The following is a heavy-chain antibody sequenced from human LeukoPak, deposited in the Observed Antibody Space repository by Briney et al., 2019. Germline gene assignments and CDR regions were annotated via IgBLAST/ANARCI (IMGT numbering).Heavy chain of an antibody. CDR3: ARVNNWNFYFGY. V-gene: IGHV4-61*01. CDR2: VYYSGGT. CDR1: GGSVSSGSYY. Sequence: PSETLSLTCTVSGGSVSSGSYYWSWIRQPPGKGLEWIGYVYYSGGTNYNPSLKSRVTISVDTSKNQFSLKLSPVTAADTAVYYCARVNNWNFYFGYWGQGTLVTVSS. D-gene: IGHD1-7*01. J-gene: IGHJ4*02.